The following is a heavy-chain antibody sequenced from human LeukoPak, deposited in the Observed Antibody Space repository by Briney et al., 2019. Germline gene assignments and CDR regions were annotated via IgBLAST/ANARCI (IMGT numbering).Heavy chain of an antibody. CDR3: ARVVGRAAAQLAPDY. D-gene: IGHD6-13*01. J-gene: IGHJ4*02. CDR1: GYTFTSYD. CDR2: INPNSGGT. Sequence: GASVKVSCKASGYTFTSYDINWVRQATGQGLEWMGWINPNSGGTNYAQKFQGRVTMTRDTSISTAYMELSRLRSDDTAVYYCARVVGRAAAQLAPDYWGQGTLVTVSS. V-gene: IGHV1-2*02.